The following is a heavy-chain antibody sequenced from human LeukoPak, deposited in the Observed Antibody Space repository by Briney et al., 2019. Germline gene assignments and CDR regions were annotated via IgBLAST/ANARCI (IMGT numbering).Heavy chain of an antibody. Sequence: GGSLRLSCAASGFTFSTYWMHWVRQAPGKGLEWVSYISSSGSTIYYADSVKGRFTISRDNAKNSLYLQMNSLRAEDTAVYYCARANVLLWFGELSVFDYWGQGTLVTVSS. D-gene: IGHD3-10*01. CDR2: ISSSGSTI. CDR3: ARANVLLWFGELSVFDY. V-gene: IGHV3-48*04. CDR1: GFTFSTYW. J-gene: IGHJ4*02.